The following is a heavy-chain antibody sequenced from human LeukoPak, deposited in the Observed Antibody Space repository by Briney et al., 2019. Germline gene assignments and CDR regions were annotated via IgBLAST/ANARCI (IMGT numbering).Heavy chain of an antibody. D-gene: IGHD7-27*01. Sequence: GGSLRLSCAASGFSVSSYDMNWVRQAPGKGLEWVSYISNSGSSIYYADSVKGRFTASRVNAKSSLYLQMNSLRAEDTAVYYCGRGHWGLDYWGQGALVTVSS. J-gene: IGHJ4*02. CDR1: GFSVSSYD. V-gene: IGHV3-48*03. CDR3: GRGHWGLDY. CDR2: ISNSGSSI.